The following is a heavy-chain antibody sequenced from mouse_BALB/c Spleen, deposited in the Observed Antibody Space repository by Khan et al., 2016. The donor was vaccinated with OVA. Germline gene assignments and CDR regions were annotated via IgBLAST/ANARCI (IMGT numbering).Heavy chain of an antibody. CDR2: ISPGSGDT. CDR1: GYTFTDYY. Sequence: QVQLQQSGAELARPGASVKLSCKASGYTFTDYYINWVQQRTGQGLEWIGEISPGSGDTYYNERFKGKATLTADNSYSTASLQLTSLTSDASAVYFCARRNYFGYTFAYWGQGTLVTVSA. V-gene: IGHV1-77*01. J-gene: IGHJ3*01. CDR3: ARRNYFGYTFAY. D-gene: IGHD1-2*01.